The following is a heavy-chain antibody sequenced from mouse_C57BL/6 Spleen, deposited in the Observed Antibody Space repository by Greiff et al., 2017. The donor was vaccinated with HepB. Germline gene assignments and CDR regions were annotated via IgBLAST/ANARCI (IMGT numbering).Heavy chain of an antibody. Sequence: QVQLKESGAELVRPGTSVKMSCKASGYTFTNYWIGWAKQRPGHGLEWIGDIYPGGGYTNYNEKFKGKATLTADKSSSTAYMQFSSLTSEDSAIYYCARLDGNYYYFDYWGQGTTLTVSS. CDR3: ARLDGNYYYFDY. CDR2: IYPGGGYT. D-gene: IGHD2-1*01. V-gene: IGHV1-63*01. J-gene: IGHJ2*01. CDR1: GYTFTNYW.